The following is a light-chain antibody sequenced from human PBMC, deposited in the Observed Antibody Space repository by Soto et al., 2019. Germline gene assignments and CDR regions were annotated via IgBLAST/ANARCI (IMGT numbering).Light chain of an antibody. Sequence: VLTQSPLSLSVTHGQPASISCRSSQSLIYSKGNTYLNWYQQRPGQSPRRLIYQVSIRDSGVPSRFSGSGSGTEFTLTISSLQPDDFATYYCQHYNSYSEAFGQGTKVDIK. CDR2: QVS. CDR1: QSLIYSKGNTY. V-gene: IGKV2-30*01. CDR3: QHYNSYSEA. J-gene: IGKJ1*01.